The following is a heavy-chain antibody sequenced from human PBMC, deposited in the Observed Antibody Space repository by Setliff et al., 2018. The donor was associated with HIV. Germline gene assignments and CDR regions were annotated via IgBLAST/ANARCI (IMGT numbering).Heavy chain of an antibody. V-gene: IGHV3-21*01. D-gene: IGHD1-26*01. Sequence: GGSLRLSCAASGFTFSSYSMHWVRQAPGKGLEWVSFISSSSYIYYADSVKGRFTISSDNAKISLFLQMNSLRAEDTAVYYCARESKGAMALEIFEYWGQGTLVTVSS. CDR3: ARESKGAMALEIFEY. CDR2: ISSSSYI. J-gene: IGHJ4*02. CDR1: GFTFSSYS.